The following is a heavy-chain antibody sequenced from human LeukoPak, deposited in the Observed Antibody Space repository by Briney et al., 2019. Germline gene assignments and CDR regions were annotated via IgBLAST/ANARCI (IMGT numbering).Heavy chain of an antibody. CDR1: GGSVSSTNW. J-gene: IGHJ4*02. D-gene: IGHD3-10*01. V-gene: IGHV4-4*02. CDR2: VHLDGRT. CDR3: VAEEYGTGSYYKSAF. Sequence: SGTLSLTCAVSGGSVSSTNWWTWFRQPPGKGLEWIGEVHLDGRTNYNPSLTGRLTMSVDLYENHISLKLTSVTAADTAVYYCVAEEYGTGSYYKSAFWGKGALVTVSS.